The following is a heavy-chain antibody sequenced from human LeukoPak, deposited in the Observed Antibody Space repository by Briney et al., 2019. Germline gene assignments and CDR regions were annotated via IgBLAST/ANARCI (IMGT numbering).Heavy chain of an antibody. CDR1: GFTFSSYG. D-gene: IGHD3-10*01. Sequence: GGSLRLSCAASGFTFSSYGMHWVRQAPGKGLEWVAVISYDGSNKYYADSVKGRFTISRDNSKSTLYLQMNSLRAEDTAVYYCAKGSPVWFGELLKIDYWGQGTLVTVSS. J-gene: IGHJ4*02. CDR3: AKGSPVWFGELLKIDY. CDR2: ISYDGSNK. V-gene: IGHV3-30*18.